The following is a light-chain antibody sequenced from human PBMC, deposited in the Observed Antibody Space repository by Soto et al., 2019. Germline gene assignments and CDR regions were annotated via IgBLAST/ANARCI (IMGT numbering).Light chain of an antibody. V-gene: IGLV2-14*01. CDR1: ISDVGGYNY. J-gene: IGLJ2*01. Sequence: QSALTQPASVSGSPGQSITISCTGTISDVGGYNYVSWYQQHPGKAPKLMIYDSSNRPSGVSNRFSGSKSGNTASLTISGLQAEDEADYYFSSYTSSSSVVFGGGTKRTFL. CDR3: SSYTSSSSVV. CDR2: DSS.